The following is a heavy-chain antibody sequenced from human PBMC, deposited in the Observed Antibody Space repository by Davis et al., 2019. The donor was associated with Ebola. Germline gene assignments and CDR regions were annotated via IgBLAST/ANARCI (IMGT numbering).Heavy chain of an antibody. Sequence: PSETLSLTCAVSGSSISSGYYWGWIRQPPGKGLEWIGSIYHSGSTSYNPSLKSRVTISVDTSKNQFSLKLSSVTAADTAVYYCASNIVVGVETLDYWGQGTLVTVSS. V-gene: IGHV4-38-2*01. J-gene: IGHJ4*02. CDR2: IYHSGST. CDR3: ASNIVVGVETLDY. D-gene: IGHD2-21*01. CDR1: GSSISSGYY.